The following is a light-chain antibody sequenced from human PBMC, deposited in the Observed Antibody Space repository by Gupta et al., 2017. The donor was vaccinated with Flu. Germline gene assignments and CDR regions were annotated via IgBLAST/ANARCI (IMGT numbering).Light chain of an antibody. CDR2: GAS. Sequence: EIVVTQSRATLSVSPVGIATLSCSASQSVSSNLAWSQQQRVQAPMLLISGASTRDTGITARFSGRGYGKEVAVTISSRQKKDFAGYNFQQYNNWAPYTFGEGTKMEIK. CDR3: QQYNNWAPYT. V-gene: IGKV3-15*01. CDR1: QSVSSN. J-gene: IGKJ2*01.